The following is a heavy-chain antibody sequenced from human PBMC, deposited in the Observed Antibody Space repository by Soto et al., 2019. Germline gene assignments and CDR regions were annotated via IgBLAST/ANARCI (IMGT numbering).Heavy chain of an antibody. CDR1: GYTLTGHY. CDR2: INPNSGGT. J-gene: IGHJ6*02. Sequence: GASMKVSCKGSGYTLTGHYIHWVRQAPGKGLVWMGWINPNSGGTDYAQKFQGWVTMTRDTSISTVYMELSRLTSDDTAVYYCARADGPGPGHLYYYFGMDVWGQGTTVTVSS. CDR3: ARADGPGPGHLYYYFGMDV. D-gene: IGHD3-10*01. V-gene: IGHV1-2*04.